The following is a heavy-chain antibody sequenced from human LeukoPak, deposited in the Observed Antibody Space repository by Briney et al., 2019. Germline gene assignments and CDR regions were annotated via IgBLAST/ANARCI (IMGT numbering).Heavy chain of an antibody. CDR3: ARVRRGGLLAGYNYFDY. J-gene: IGHJ4*02. CDR1: GYTFTGYY. V-gene: IGHV1-2*04. CDR2: INPNSGGT. Sequence: EASVKVSCKASGYTFTGYYMHWVRQAPGQGLEWMGWINPNSGGTNYTQKFQGWVTMTTDTTTSTPYMEMSRLRSDDTAVYYCARVRRGGLLAGYNYFDYWGEGTLVTVSS. D-gene: IGHD3-10*01.